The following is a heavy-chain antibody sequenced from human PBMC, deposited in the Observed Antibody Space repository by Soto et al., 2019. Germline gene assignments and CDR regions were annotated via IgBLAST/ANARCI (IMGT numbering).Heavy chain of an antibody. CDR2: ISSSGSTI. CDR3: ARESYYYDSSGFKSGYGMDV. J-gene: IGHJ6*02. CDR1: GFTFSRYE. D-gene: IGHD3-22*01. V-gene: IGHV3-48*03. Sequence: GVSLRLSCAASGFTFSRYEMNWVRQAPGKGLEWVSYISSSGSTIYYADSVKGRFTISRDNAKNSLYLQMNSLRDEDTAVYYCARESYYYDSSGFKSGYGMDVWGQGTTVTVAS.